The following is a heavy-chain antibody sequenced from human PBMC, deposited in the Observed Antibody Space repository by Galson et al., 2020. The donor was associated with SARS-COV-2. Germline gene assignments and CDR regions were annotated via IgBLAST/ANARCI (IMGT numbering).Heavy chain of an antibody. J-gene: IGHJ3*02. CDR2: INGRAGNT. V-gene: IGHV3-23*01. D-gene: IGHD3-9*01. CDR1: GFTFSHYA. Sequence: GESLKISCTASGFTFSHYAMNWVRQAPGKGLEWVSSINGRAGNTYYADSVKGRFTISRDNSKDTLYLQMNSLRADDTAIYYCAKCWDYDIWTGYYTDPFDMWGQGTMVTVSS. CDR3: AKCWDYDIWTGYYTDPFDM.